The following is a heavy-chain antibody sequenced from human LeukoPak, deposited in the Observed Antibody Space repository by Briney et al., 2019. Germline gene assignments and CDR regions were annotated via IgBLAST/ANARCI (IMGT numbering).Heavy chain of an antibody. V-gene: IGHV3-11*06. CDR2: ISSSSSYI. D-gene: IGHD3-10*01. Sequence: LSLTCAVSGDSISDSDYYWGWIRQPPGKGLEWVSSISSSSSYIYYADSVKGRFTISRDNAKNSLYLQMNSLRAEDTAVYYCARDAPLYYYGSGSSLFDYWGQGTLVTVSS. CDR3: ARDAPLYYYGSGSSLFDY. CDR1: GDSISDSDYY. J-gene: IGHJ4*02.